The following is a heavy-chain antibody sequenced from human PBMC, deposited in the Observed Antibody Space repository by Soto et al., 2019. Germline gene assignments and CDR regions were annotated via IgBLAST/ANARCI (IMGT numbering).Heavy chain of an antibody. V-gene: IGHV4-4*08. CDR2: ICNDGRT. Sequence: PSETPSLSCTVSGPSIKSYCWSWIRQHPGKGLEWIGNICNDGRTDYNPSLKSRVIISVDTSKNQFSLKLSSVTAADTAVYYCARDPGYSYGYNWGQGTLVTVSS. J-gene: IGHJ4*02. D-gene: IGHD5-18*01. CDR3: ARDPGYSYGYN. CDR1: GPSIKSYC.